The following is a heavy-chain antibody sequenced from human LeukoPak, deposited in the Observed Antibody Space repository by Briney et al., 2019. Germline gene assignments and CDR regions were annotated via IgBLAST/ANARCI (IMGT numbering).Heavy chain of an antibody. V-gene: IGHV5-51*01. CDR1: GYSFPSYW. Sequence: PGESPKISCKGSGYSFPSYWIGWVRQKPGKGLERVGVMDGGDSDTRYSPTFQGQVTIADDKSSSTAHLQWSSLKASDTAMYYCARQKDHYYYMDVWGKGTTVTVSS. CDR3: ARQKDHYYYMDV. CDR2: MDGGDSDT. J-gene: IGHJ6*03.